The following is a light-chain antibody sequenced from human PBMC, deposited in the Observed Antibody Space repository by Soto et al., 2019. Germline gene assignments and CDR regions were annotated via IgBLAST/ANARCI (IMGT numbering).Light chain of an antibody. CDR2: DAS. CDR1: QSVSSY. CDR3: QQRSNWPRT. Sequence: IELTQSPATLSLSPGDTATLSCRASQSVSSYLAWYQQKPGQAPRLLIYDASNRATGIPARFSGSGSGTDFTLTIGSLEPEDFAVYYCQQRSNWPRTFGQGTKVEIK. V-gene: IGKV3-11*01. J-gene: IGKJ2*01.